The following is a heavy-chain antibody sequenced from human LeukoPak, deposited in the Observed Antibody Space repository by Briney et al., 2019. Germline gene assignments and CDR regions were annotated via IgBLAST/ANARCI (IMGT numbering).Heavy chain of an antibody. CDR3: ARGSGSYLNCFDY. V-gene: IGHV1-46*01. J-gene: IGHJ4*02. D-gene: IGHD1-26*01. CDR2: INPSGGST. CDR1: GYSFTSNY. Sequence: GASVKVSCKASGYSFTSNYIHWVRQAPGQGLEWMGIINPSGGSTGYAQKFQGRVTMTRDTSTSTVFMELSSLGSEDTAMYYCARGSGSYLNCFDYWGQGTLVTVSS.